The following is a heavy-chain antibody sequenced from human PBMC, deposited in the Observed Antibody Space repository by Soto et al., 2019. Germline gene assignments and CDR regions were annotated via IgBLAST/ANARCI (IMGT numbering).Heavy chain of an antibody. V-gene: IGHV3-23*01. CDR3: AKSRYSDSSGDFYDY. Sequence: LRLSCAASAFTFNNYAMSWVRQAPGKGLEWVSGIGGSGRTTYYADSVKGRFTISRDNSNNTLSLQMNSLRAEDTAVYYCAKSRYSDSSGDFYDYWGQGTLVTVSS. CDR1: AFTFNNYA. D-gene: IGHD3-22*01. J-gene: IGHJ4*02. CDR2: IGGSGRTT.